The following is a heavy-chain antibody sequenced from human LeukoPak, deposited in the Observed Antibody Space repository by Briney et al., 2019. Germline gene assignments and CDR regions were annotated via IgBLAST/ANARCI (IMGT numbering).Heavy chain of an antibody. D-gene: IGHD3-10*01. V-gene: IGHV4-59*01. CDR1: GGSISSYY. CDR3: ARGFRRGGGFDP. CDR2: IYYSGST. Sequence: SETLSLTCTVSGGSISSYYWSWIRQPPGNGLEWIGYIYYSGSTNYNPSLKSRLTISVDTSKNQFSLKLSSVTAADTAVYYCARGFRRGGGFDPWGQGTLVTVSS. J-gene: IGHJ5*02.